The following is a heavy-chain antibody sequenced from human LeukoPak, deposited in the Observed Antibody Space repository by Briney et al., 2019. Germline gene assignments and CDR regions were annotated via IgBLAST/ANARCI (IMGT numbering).Heavy chain of an antibody. D-gene: IGHD3-22*01. V-gene: IGHV4-59*01. Sequence: PSETLSLTCTVSGGSISSYYWSWIRQPPGKGLEWIGYFFYSGSTNYNPSLKSRVTISVDTSKNQFSLKLSSVTAADTPVYYCARGSGGYHYDQWGQGTLVTVSS. J-gene: IGHJ5*02. CDR2: FFYSGST. CDR1: GGSISSYY. CDR3: ARGSGGYHYDQ.